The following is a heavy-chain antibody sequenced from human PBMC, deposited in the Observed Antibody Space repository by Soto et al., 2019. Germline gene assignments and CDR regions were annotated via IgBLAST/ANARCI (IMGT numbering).Heavy chain of an antibody. CDR3: TRDPYSSGWHHDAFDV. J-gene: IGHJ3*01. Sequence: GASVKVSCKASGYTFTSYGISWVRQAPGQGPEWVGWVSAYIGTTYYAQKLQGRVTMTADTSTNTAYMELRSLRSEDTAVYYCTRDPYSSGWHHDAFDVWGQGTMVTVSS. V-gene: IGHV1-18*01. CDR1: GYTFTSYG. CDR2: VSAYIGTT. D-gene: IGHD6-19*01.